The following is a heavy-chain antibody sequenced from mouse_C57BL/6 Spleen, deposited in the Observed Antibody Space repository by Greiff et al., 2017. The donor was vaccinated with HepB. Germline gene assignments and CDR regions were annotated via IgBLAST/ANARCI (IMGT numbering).Heavy chain of an antibody. J-gene: IGHJ2*01. CDR3: ARSEGNLEYYFDY. V-gene: IGHV1-76*01. CDR2: IYPGSGNT. Sequence: QVHVKQSGAELVRPGASVKLSCKASGYTFTDYYINWVKQRPGQGLEWIARIYPGSGNTYYNEKFKGKATLTAEKSSSTAYMQLSSLASEDSAVYFCARSEGNLEYYFDYWGQGTTLTVAS. CDR1: GYTFTDYY.